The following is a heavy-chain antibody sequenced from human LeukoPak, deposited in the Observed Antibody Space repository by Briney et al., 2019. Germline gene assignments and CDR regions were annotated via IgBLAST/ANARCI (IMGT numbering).Heavy chain of an antibody. Sequence: GGSLRLSCAASGFTFSSYGMHWVRQAPGKGLEWVAFIRYDGSNKYYADSVKGRFTISRDNSKNTLYLQMNSLRAEDTAVYYCAKRWIVGATSYFDYWGRGTLVTVSS. CDR1: GFTFSSYG. V-gene: IGHV3-30*02. J-gene: IGHJ4*02. CDR2: IRYDGSNK. D-gene: IGHD1-26*01. CDR3: AKRWIVGATSYFDY.